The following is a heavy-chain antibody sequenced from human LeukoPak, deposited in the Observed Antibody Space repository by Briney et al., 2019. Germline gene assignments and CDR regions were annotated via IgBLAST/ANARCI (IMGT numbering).Heavy chain of an antibody. CDR1: GGSFSGYY. CDR3: ARGLNYDILTGYFDY. V-gene: IGHV4-34*01. Sequence: PSETLSLTCAVYGGSFSGYYWSWIRQPPGKGLEWIGEINHSGSTNYNPSLKSRVTISVDTSKNQFSLKLSSVTAADTAVYYCARGLNYDILTGYFDYWGQGTLVTVSS. D-gene: IGHD3-9*01. J-gene: IGHJ4*02. CDR2: INHSGST.